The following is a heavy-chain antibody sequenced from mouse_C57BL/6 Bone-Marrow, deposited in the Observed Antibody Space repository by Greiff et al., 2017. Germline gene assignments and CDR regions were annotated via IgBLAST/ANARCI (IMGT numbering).Heavy chain of an antibody. V-gene: IGHV1-53*01. CDR3: AREGYYYGSSYEKSDY. CDR1: GYTFTSYW. Sequence: QVPLQQPGTELVKPGASVKLSCKASGYTFTSYWMHWVKQRPGQGLEWIGNINPRNGGTNYNEKFKSKATLTVDKSSSTAYMQLSSLTSEDSAVYYCAREGYYYGSSYEKSDYWGQGTTLTVSS. J-gene: IGHJ2*01. CDR2: INPRNGGT. D-gene: IGHD1-1*01.